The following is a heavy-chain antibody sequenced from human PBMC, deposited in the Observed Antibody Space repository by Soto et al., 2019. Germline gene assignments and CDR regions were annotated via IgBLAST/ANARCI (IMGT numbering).Heavy chain of an antibody. D-gene: IGHD5-18*01. CDR2: LYNSGST. CDR1: GGSVSSGSYY. Sequence: SETLSLTCTVSGGSVSSGSYYWTWIRQPPGKGLEWIGCLYNSGSTNYNPALKNRATISVDTSKNQFSLRLSSVTAADTAVYYCARDNGYSYGYFDYWGQGTLVTVSS. J-gene: IGHJ4*02. CDR3: ARDNGYSYGYFDY. V-gene: IGHV4-61*01.